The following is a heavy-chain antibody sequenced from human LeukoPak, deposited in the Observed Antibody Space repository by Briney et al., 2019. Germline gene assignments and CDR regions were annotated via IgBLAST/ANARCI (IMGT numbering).Heavy chain of an antibody. D-gene: IGHD5-18*01. Sequence: PSETLSLTCTVSGGSISSSSYYWGWIRQPPGKGLEWIGSIYYSGSTYYNPSLKSRVTISVDTSKNQFSLKLSSVTAADTAVYYCARHPQLWLDWFDPWGQGTLVTVSS. CDR3: ARHPQLWLDWFDP. CDR1: GGSISSSSYY. CDR2: IYYSGST. J-gene: IGHJ5*02. V-gene: IGHV4-39*01.